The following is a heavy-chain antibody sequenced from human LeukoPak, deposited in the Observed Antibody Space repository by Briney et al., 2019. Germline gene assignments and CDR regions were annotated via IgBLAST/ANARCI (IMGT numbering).Heavy chain of an antibody. Sequence: VRSLRLSCAASGFTFDDYAMHWVRQAPGKGLEWVSGISWNSGSIGYADSVKGRFTISIDNAKNSLYLQMNSLRAEDTALYYCAKGSGYYYMDVWGKGTTVTVSS. CDR2: ISWNSGSI. CDR3: AKGSGYYYMDV. V-gene: IGHV3-9*01. J-gene: IGHJ6*03. CDR1: GFTFDDYA.